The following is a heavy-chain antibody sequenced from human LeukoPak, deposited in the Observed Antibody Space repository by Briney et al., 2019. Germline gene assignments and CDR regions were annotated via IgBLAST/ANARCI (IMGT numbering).Heavy chain of an antibody. J-gene: IGHJ6*03. Sequence: GGSLRLSCAASGFTFSSYDMHWVRQAPGKGLEWVANIKQDGSEEYYVDSLKGRFTISKDNGKNSLYLQLNSLRAEDTALYYCARVPFGVTSYYYYMDVWGKGTTVTISS. CDR1: GFTFSSYD. D-gene: IGHD3-10*01. CDR2: IKQDGSEE. V-gene: IGHV3-7*01. CDR3: ARVPFGVTSYYYYMDV.